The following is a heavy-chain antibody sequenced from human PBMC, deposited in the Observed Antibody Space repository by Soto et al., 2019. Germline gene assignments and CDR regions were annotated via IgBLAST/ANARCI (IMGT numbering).Heavy chain of an antibody. Sequence: WASVKVSCKASGGTFSSYTISWVRQAPGQGLEWMGRIIPILGIANYAQKFQGRVTITADKSTSTAYMELSSLRSEDTAVYYCAREGYFSGGSCYAGVIWFDPWGQGPLVTVS. V-gene: IGHV1-69*04. CDR1: GGTFSSYT. D-gene: IGHD2-15*01. J-gene: IGHJ5*02. CDR3: AREGYFSGGSCYAGVIWFDP. CDR2: IIPILGIA.